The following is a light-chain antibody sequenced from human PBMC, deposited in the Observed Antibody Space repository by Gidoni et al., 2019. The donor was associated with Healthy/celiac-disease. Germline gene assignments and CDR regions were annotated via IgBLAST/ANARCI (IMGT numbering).Light chain of an antibody. J-gene: IGKJ4*01. CDR2: AAS. CDR1: QSISSY. V-gene: IGKV1-39*01. CDR3: QQSYSTHLT. Sequence: DIQMTQSPSSLSASVGDRVTITCRASQSISSYLNLYQQKPGKAPKLLIYAASSLQSGVPSRFSGNGSGTDFTLTISSLQPEDFATYYCQQSYSTHLTFGGGTKVEIK.